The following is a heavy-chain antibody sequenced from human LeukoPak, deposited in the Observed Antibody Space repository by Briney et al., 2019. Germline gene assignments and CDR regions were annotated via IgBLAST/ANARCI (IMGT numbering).Heavy chain of an antibody. CDR2: ISSSGSTI. D-gene: IGHD6-13*01. CDR1: GLTFSSYE. CDR3: ARDFLAAGYWYFDL. Sequence: GGSLRLSCAASGLTFSSYEMNWVRQAPGKGLEWVSYISSSGSTIYYADSVKGRFTISRDNAKNSLYLQMNSLRAEDTAVYYCARDFLAAGYWYFDLWGRGTLVTVSS. J-gene: IGHJ2*01. V-gene: IGHV3-48*03.